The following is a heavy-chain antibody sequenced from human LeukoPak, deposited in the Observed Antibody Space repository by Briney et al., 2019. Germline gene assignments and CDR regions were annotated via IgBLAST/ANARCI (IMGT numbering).Heavy chain of an antibody. J-gene: IGHJ4*02. CDR1: GGSISSSSYY. CDR3: ARRPSHPWIQLWLPFDY. D-gene: IGHD5-18*01. CDR2: INHSGST. V-gene: IGHV4-39*07. Sequence: PSETLSLTCTVSGGSISSSSYYWGWIRQPPGKGLEWIGEINHSGSTNYNPSLKSRVTISVDTSKNQFSLKLSSVTAADTAVYYCARRPSHPWIQLWLPFDYWGQGTLVTVSS.